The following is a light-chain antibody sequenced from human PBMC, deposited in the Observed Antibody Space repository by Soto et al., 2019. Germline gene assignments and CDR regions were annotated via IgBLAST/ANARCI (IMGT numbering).Light chain of an antibody. J-gene: IGLJ1*01. CDR3: SSYTSSSTPNN. V-gene: IGLV2-14*01. CDR1: SSDVGGYNY. Sequence: QPVLTQPASVSGSPGQSITISCTGTSSDVGGYNYVSWYQQHPGKAPKLMIYDVSNRPSGVSNRFSGSKSGNTASLTISGLQAEDEADYYCSSYTSSSTPNNFGTGTKLTVL. CDR2: DVS.